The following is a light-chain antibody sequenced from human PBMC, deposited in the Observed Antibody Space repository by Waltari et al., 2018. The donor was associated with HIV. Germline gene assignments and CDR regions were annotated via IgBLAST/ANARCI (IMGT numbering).Light chain of an antibody. CDR2: LNSDGSH. Sequence: QLILTQSPSASASLGASVKLPCTLSSGHNPYAIPWPPHQPAKGPRFLMKLNSDGSHNKGDGIPDRFSGSSSGAERYLTISSLQSEDEAHYYCQTWDTGPWVFGGGTKLTVL. V-gene: IGLV4-69*01. CDR3: QTWDTGPWV. J-gene: IGLJ3*02. CDR1: SGHNPYA.